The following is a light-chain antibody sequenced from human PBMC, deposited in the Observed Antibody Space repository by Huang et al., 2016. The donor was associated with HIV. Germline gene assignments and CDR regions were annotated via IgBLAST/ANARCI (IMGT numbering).Light chain of an antibody. Sequence: DIQMTQSPSSLSASVGDRVTITCQASQDINNFVTWYQQKPGNAPKLLILDASNLQTGVPSRFSGSGSGTHFTFTITSLQRDDIGTYYCQQYDDVPISFGGGTKV. CDR1: QDINNF. J-gene: IGKJ4*01. CDR2: DAS. CDR3: QQYDDVPIS. V-gene: IGKV1-33*01.